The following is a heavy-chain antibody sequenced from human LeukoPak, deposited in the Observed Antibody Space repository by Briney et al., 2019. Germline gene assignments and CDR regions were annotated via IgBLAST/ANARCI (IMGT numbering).Heavy chain of an antibody. CDR1: GFTFSSYS. D-gene: IGHD2-8*02. Sequence: GGSLRLSCTTSGFTFSSYSMNWVRQAPGRGLEWASSISIWSNYIYYADSVKGRFTVSRDNAQNSLFLQMNSLRVEDTAVYYCATGRYCTGDTCNERVDYWGQGTLVTVSS. V-gene: IGHV3-21*01. J-gene: IGHJ4*02. CDR3: ATGRYCTGDTCNERVDY. CDR2: ISIWSNYI.